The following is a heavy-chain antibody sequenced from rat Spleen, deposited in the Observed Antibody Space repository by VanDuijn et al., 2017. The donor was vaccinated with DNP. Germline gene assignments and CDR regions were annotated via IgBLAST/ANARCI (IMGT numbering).Heavy chain of an antibody. J-gene: IGHJ2*01. Sequence: QVQLKESGPGLVQPSRTLSLTCTVSGFSLTSYGVSWVRQSPGKGLEWIVAISAGGSSYYNLALKSRLSISRDTSKSQVFLEMSSLQTEETGIYFCAREEPRVLSFFSSLFDYWGQGVMVTVSS. V-gene: IGHV2S8*01. D-gene: IGHD1-2*01. CDR1: GFSLTSYG. CDR3: AREEPRVLSFFSSLFDY. CDR2: ISAGGSS.